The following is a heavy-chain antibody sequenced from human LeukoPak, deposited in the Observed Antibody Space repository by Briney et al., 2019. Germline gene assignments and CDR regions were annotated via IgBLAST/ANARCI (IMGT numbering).Heavy chain of an antibody. CDR1: GASVSNYY. J-gene: IGHJ5*02. CDR2: IYNSGST. V-gene: IGHV4-59*08. CDR3: ARRRVPTWFDP. Sequence: PSETLSLTCTVSGASVSNYYWSWLRQPPGKGLEWIGYIYNSGSTNYNPSLKSRVTISVDTSKNQFSLKLSSVTAADTAVYYCARRRVPTWFDPWGQGTLVTVSS. D-gene: IGHD3-10*01.